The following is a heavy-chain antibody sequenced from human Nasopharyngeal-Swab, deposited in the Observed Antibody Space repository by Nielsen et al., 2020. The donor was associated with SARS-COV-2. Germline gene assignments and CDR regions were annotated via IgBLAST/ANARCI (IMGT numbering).Heavy chain of an antibody. D-gene: IGHD2-8*01. CDR3: AKGMLQGMDY. J-gene: IGHJ4*02. CDR1: GFTFSSYG. CDR2: ISYDGSNK. Sequence: GESLKISCAASGFTFSSYGMHWVRQAPGKGLEWVAVISYDGSNKYYADSVKGRFTISRDNSKNTLYLQMISLRAEDTAVYYCAKGMLQGMDYWGQGTLVTVSS. V-gene: IGHV3-30*18.